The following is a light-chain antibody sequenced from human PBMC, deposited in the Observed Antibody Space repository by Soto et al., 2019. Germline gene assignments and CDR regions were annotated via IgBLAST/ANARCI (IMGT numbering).Light chain of an antibody. J-gene: IGLJ2*01. CDR2: GNY. CDR1: SSNIGAGYD. Sequence: QSVLTQPPSVSGAPGQRVTISCTGSSSNIGAGYDVHWYQQRPGTAPKLLIFGNYNRPSGVPDRFSGSKSGTSASLAITGLQAEDEADYYCQSYDSSLSGVVFGGGTKLTVL. V-gene: IGLV1-40*01. CDR3: QSYDSSLSGVV.